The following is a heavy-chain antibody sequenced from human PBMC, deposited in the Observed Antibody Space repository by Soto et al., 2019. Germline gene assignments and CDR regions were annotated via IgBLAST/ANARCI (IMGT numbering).Heavy chain of an antibody. J-gene: IGHJ6*02. CDR2: ISAYNGNT. D-gene: IGHD6-19*01. CDR1: GGTFSSYA. V-gene: IGHV1-18*01. Sequence: ALVKGACKASGGTFSSYAISWVRQTPGQGLEWMGWISAYNGNTNYAQKLQGRVTMTTDTSTSTAYMELRSLRSDDTAVYYCAREWGAVAGPGYYYYGMDVWGQGTTVTVSS. CDR3: AREWGAVAGPGYYYYGMDV.